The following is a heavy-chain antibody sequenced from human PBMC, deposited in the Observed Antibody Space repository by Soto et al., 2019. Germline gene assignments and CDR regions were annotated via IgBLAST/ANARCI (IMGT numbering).Heavy chain of an antibody. J-gene: IGHJ6*02. V-gene: IGHV1-18*01. CDR3: ARETEYYYGSGSQVPHWVGGLFSSVYYYYYGMDV. CDR1: GYTFTSYG. D-gene: IGHD3-10*01. CDR2: ISAYNGNT. Sequence: ASVKVSCKASGYTFTSYGISWVRQAPGQGLEWMGSISAYNGNTNYAQKLQGRVTMTTDTSTSTAYMELRSLRSDDTAVYYCARETEYYYGSGSQVPHWVGGLFSSVYYYYYGMDVWG.